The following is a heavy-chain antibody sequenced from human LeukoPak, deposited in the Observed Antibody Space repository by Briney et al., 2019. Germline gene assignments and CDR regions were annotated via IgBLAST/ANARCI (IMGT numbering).Heavy chain of an antibody. Sequence: WASVKVSCKASGYTFTSYDINWVRQAPGQGLEWMGIINPTGGSTTYAQKFQGRVTMTRDTSTSTVYMELSSLRSDDTAVYYCARTAARRFDYWGQGTLVTVSS. CDR3: ARTAARRFDY. D-gene: IGHD6-6*01. V-gene: IGHV1-46*01. J-gene: IGHJ4*02. CDR1: GYTFTSYD. CDR2: INPTGGST.